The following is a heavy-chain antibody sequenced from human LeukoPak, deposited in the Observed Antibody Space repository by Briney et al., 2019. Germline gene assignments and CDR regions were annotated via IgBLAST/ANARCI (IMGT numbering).Heavy chain of an antibody. D-gene: IGHD3-3*01. J-gene: IGHJ3*02. Sequence: GGSLRLSCAASGFTFSSYGMSWVRQGPGKGLEWVSAIGSSGDSTYYADSVNGRFTISRDNSKNTLFLQMNSLRADDTALHYCAKVTSQRRGSRSGFDIWGQGTMVTVSS. CDR3: AKVTSQRRGSRSGFDI. CDR1: GFTFSSYG. V-gene: IGHV3-23*01. CDR2: IGSSGDST.